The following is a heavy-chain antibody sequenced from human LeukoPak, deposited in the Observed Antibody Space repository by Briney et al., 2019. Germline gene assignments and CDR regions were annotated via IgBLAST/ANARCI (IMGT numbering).Heavy chain of an antibody. V-gene: IGHV4-34*01. CDR3: ARFYGGIIVVVPAARGDYFDY. CDR1: GGSFSGYY. CDR2: INHSGST. Sequence: SETLSLTCAVYGGSFSGYYWSWIRQPPGKGLEWIGEINHSGSTNYNPPLKSRVTISVDTSKNQFSLKLSSVTAADTAVYYCARFYGGIIVVVPAARGDYFDYWGQGTLVTVSS. J-gene: IGHJ4*02. D-gene: IGHD2-2*01.